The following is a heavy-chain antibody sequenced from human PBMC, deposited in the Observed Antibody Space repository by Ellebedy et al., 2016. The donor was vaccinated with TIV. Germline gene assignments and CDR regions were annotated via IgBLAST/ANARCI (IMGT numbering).Heavy chain of an antibody. CDR1: GFTFSSYS. J-gene: IGHJ6*02. CDR3: ARDLGWFPLKQWLVRIPYGMDV. CDR2: ISSSSSYI. Sequence: GESLKISRAASGFTFSSYSMNWVRQAPGKGLEWVSSISSSSSYIYYADSVKGRFTISRDNAKNSLYLQMNSLRAEDTAVYYCARDLGWFPLKQWLVRIPYGMDVWGQGTTVTVSS. V-gene: IGHV3-21*01. D-gene: IGHD6-19*01.